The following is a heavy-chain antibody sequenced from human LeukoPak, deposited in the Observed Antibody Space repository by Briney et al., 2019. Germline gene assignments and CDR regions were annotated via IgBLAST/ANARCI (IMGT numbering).Heavy chain of an antibody. V-gene: IGHV3-33*01. CDR2: IWFDGSNK. CDR3: ARGRPVTTDY. Sequence: PGGSLRLSCTASGFTFSTYGMHWVRQAPGKGLEWVAVIWFDGSNKYYADSVKGRFTISRDNSKNTLYLQMSSLRAEDTAVYYCARGRPVTTDYWGQGTLVTVSS. J-gene: IGHJ4*02. CDR1: GFTFSTYG. D-gene: IGHD4-17*01.